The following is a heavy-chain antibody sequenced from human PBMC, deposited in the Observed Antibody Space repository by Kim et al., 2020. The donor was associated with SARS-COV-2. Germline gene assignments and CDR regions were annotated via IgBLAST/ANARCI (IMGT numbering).Heavy chain of an antibody. Sequence: GGSLRLSCAASGFTFSSYGMHWVRQAPGKGLEWVAVISYDGSNKYYADSVKGRFTISRDNSKNTLYLQMNSLRAEDTAVYYCAKGSDTNIGTRIIITFGGVIDPGMDVWGQGTTVTVSS. CDR1: GFTFSSYG. J-gene: IGHJ6*02. CDR2: ISYDGSNK. V-gene: IGHV3-30*18. CDR3: AKGSDTNIGTRIIITFGGVIDPGMDV. D-gene: IGHD3-16*02.